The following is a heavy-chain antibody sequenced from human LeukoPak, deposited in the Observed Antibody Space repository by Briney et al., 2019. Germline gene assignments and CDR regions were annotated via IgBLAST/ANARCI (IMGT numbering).Heavy chain of an antibody. D-gene: IGHD1-26*01. Sequence: SETLSLTCTVSSGSISSGFYYWSWVRQPAGRGLEWVGRIYTSGTTNYNPSLKSRVTISIHMSKNQFSLELSSVTAADTAVYYCASSEWELRGMAFDYWGQGTLVTASS. V-gene: IGHV4-61*02. CDR1: SGSISSGFYY. CDR2: IYTSGTT. CDR3: ASSEWELRGMAFDY. J-gene: IGHJ4*02.